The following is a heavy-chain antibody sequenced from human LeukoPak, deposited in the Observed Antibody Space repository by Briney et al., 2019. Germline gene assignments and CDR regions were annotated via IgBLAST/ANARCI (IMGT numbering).Heavy chain of an antibody. J-gene: IGHJ4*02. CDR1: GFTFSSYT. CDR2: ITSNGGSA. D-gene: IGHD3-9*01. Sequence: GGSLRLSCSASGFTFSSYTIHWVRQAPGKGLEFVSAITSNGGSAYCADSVKGRFTISRDNSKNTVYLQMSSLRAEDTAVYYCVIVRGYFDSSGSDYWGQGTLVTVSS. CDR3: VIVRGYFDSSGSDY. V-gene: IGHV3-64D*06.